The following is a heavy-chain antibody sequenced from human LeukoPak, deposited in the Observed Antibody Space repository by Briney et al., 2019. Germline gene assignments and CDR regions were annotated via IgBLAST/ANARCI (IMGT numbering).Heavy chain of an antibody. CDR1: GYTFTSYD. D-gene: IGHD3-22*01. CDR3: ATGIGGLYDSGFDY. V-gene: IGHV1-8*01. CDR2: MNPNSGNT. Sequence: ASVKVSCKASGYTFTSYDINWVRQATGQGLEWMGWMNPNSGNTGYAQKFQGRVTMTRNTSISTAYMELSSLRSEDTAVYYCATGIGGLYDSGFDYWGQGTLVTVSS. J-gene: IGHJ4*02.